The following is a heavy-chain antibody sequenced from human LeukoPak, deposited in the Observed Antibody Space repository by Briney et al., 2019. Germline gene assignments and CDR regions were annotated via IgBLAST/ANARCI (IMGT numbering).Heavy chain of an antibody. J-gene: IGHJ4*02. CDR3: ARHLRAYSSSWYFDY. V-gene: IGHV5-10-1*01. D-gene: IGHD6-13*01. CDR2: IAPSDSYT. Sequence: GESLKISCKGSGYSFTSHWISWVRQMPGKGLEWVGRIAPSDSYTNYSPSFQGHVTISADKSINTAYLQWSSLKAWDTAMYYCARHLRAYSSSWYFDYWGQGTLVTVSS. CDR1: GYSFTSHW.